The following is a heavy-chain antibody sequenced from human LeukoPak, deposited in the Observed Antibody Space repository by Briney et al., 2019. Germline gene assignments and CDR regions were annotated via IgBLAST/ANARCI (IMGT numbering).Heavy chain of an antibody. CDR2: IYYSGST. CDR1: GGSISSSNW. Sequence: SGTLSLTCAVSGGSISSSNWWSWVRQPPGKGLEWIGYIYYSGSTYYNPSLKSRVTISVDTSKNQFSLKLSSVTAADTAVYYCARDSLRYYDSSGSIDYWGQGTLVTVSS. D-gene: IGHD3-22*01. CDR3: ARDSLRYYDSSGSIDY. V-gene: IGHV4-4*02. J-gene: IGHJ4*02.